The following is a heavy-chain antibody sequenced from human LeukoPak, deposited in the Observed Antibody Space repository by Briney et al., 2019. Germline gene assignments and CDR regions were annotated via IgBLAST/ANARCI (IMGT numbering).Heavy chain of an antibody. CDR3: ARDRLYYYDSSGYFSPGDY. V-gene: IGHV3-21*01. J-gene: IGHJ4*02. D-gene: IGHD3-22*01. CDR2: ISSSSSYI. CDR1: GFIFGSYS. Sequence: GGSLRLSCAASGFIFGSYSMNWVRQAPGKGLEWVSSISSSSSYIYYADSVKGRFTISRDNAKNSLYLQMNSLRAEDTAVYYCARDRLYYYDSSGYFSPGDYWGQGTLVTVSS.